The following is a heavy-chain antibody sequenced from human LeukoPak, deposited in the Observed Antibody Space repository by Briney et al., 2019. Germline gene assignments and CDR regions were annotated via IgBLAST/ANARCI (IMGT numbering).Heavy chain of an antibody. D-gene: IGHD2-15*01. CDR2: INPNSGGT. CDR3: ARGFYIVVVVAATSSHDAFDI. J-gene: IGHJ3*02. Sequence: ASVKVSCKASGYTFTGYYMHWVRQAPGQGLEWMGWINPNSGGTNYAQKFQGRVTMTRDTSTSTVYMELSSLRSEDTAVYYCARGFYIVVVVAATSSHDAFDIWGQGTMVTVSS. CDR1: GYTFTGYY. V-gene: IGHV1-2*02.